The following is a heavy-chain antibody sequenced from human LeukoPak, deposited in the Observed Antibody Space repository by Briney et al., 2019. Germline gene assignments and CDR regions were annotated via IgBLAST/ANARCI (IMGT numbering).Heavy chain of an antibody. CDR1: GFTFSSYD. D-gene: IGHD3-22*01. CDR3: ARGLPYYYDSSGPSGMDV. Sequence: QPGGSPRLSCAASGFTFSSYDMHWVRQATGKGLEWVSAIGTAGDTYYPGSVKGRFTISRENAKNSLYLQMNSLRAGDTAVYYCARGLPYYYDSSGPSGMDVWGQGTTVTVSS. J-gene: IGHJ6*02. CDR2: IGTAGDT. V-gene: IGHV3-13*01.